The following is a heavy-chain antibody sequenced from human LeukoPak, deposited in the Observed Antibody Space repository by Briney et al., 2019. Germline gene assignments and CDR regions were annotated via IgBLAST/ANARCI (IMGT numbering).Heavy chain of an antibody. J-gene: IGHJ4*02. CDR1: GFTFSSYE. CDR3: ARGVGFRGYVVY. CDR2: ISSSGRTM. V-gene: IGHV3-48*03. Sequence: GGSLRLSCAASGFTFSSYEMNWVRQAPGKGLEWVSYISSSGRTMYYADSVKGRFTISRDNAKNSLYLQMNSLRAEDTAVYYCARGVGFRGYVVYWGQGTLVTVSS. D-gene: IGHD5-12*01.